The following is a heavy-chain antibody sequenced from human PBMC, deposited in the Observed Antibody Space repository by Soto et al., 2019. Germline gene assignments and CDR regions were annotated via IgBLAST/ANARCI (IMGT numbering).Heavy chain of an antibody. CDR1: GFTFSNYA. CDR3: AKNVGGGWELSDY. J-gene: IGHJ4*02. V-gene: IGHV3-23*01. CDR2: MTGGGGRT. D-gene: IGHD1-26*01. Sequence: GGSLRLSCTASGFTFSNYAMHWVRQAPGKGLEWVSYMTGGGGRTYYADSVKGRFTISRDNSKNTLYLQMDSLRTDDTAVYFCAKNVGGGWELSDYWGQGTLVTVSS.